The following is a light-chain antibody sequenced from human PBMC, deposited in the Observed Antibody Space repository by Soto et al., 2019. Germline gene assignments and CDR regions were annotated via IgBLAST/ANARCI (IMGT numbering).Light chain of an antibody. CDR3: QQYDDWLRLT. V-gene: IGKV3D-15*01. CDR1: QSVNIY. J-gene: IGKJ4*01. Sequence: EIVMTQSPCTLSVSPGERSTLSFSASQSVNIYLAWYQQKPGQAPRLLIFGASYRATGIPARFSGSGSGTEFNLTISSLQSEDFAVYFCQQYDDWLRLTFGGGTKVDIK. CDR2: GAS.